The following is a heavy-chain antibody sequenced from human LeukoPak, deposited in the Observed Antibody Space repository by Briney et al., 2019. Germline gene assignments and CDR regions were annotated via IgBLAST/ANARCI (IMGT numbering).Heavy chain of an antibody. V-gene: IGHV3-74*01. J-gene: IGHJ4*02. CDR2: VEHDGSRT. D-gene: IGHD4-17*01. CDR3: ATDLG. Sequence: GGSLRLSCAASGSTFTSYWMHWVRQPPGKGLVWVSRVEHDGSRTAYADSVTSRFTISRDNARNMVYLQMNSLRAEDTAVYYCATDLGWGQGTLVTVSS. CDR1: GSTFTSYW.